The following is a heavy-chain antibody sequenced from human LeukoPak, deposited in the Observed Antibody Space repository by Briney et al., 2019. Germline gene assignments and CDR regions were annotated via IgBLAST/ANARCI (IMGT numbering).Heavy chain of an antibody. Sequence: PAGGSLRLSCAASGFTFDDYAMHWVRQAPGKGLEWVSGISWNSGSIGYADSVKGRFTISRDNAKNSLYLQMNSLRAEDTALYYCAKEINGEDYWGQGTLVTVSS. J-gene: IGHJ4*02. CDR2: ISWNSGSI. CDR1: GFTFDDYA. V-gene: IGHV3-9*01. CDR3: AKEINGEDY. D-gene: IGHD3-10*01.